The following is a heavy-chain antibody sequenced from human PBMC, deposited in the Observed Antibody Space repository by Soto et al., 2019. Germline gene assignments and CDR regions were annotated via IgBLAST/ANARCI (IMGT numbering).Heavy chain of an antibody. CDR1: GGSISSGDYY. Sequence: QVQLQESGPGLVKPSQTLSLTCTVSGGSISSGDYYWSWIRQPPGKGLEWIGYIYYSGSTYYNPSLKSRVTISVDTSKNQFSLKLSSVTAADTAVYYCARDDVYYDSTPGWFDPWGQRTLVTVSS. J-gene: IGHJ5*02. D-gene: IGHD3-22*01. V-gene: IGHV4-30-4*01. CDR2: IYYSGST. CDR3: ARDDVYYDSTPGWFDP.